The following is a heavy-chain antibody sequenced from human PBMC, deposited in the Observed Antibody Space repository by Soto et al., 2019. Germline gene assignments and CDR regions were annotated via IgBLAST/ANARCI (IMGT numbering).Heavy chain of an antibody. CDR1: GGSISSDIHY. V-gene: IGHV4-39*01. J-gene: IGHJ3*02. Sequence: TSETLSLTCTVSGGSISSDIHYWGWIRQPPGKGLEWIGTIYYSGNIYNNPSLRSRVTISMDTSKNQFSLRLTSVTAADTAVYYCARHTDCGSGSSCLGSDNMDTDAFDIWGQGTMVT. CDR2: IYYSGNI. D-gene: IGHD3-10*01. CDR3: ARHTDCGSGSSCLGSDNMDTDAFDI.